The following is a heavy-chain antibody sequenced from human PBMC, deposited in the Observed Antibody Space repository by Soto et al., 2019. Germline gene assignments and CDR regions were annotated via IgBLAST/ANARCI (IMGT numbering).Heavy chain of an antibody. J-gene: IGHJ6*02. CDR1: GGSISSYY. D-gene: IGHD2-2*01. CDR3: ARGGNVGLVPAAIPYYYYYGMDV. CDR2: IYYSGST. Sequence: SETLSLTCTVSGGSISSYYWSWIRQPPGKGLEWIGYIYYSGSTNYNPSLKSRVTISVDTSKNQFSLKLSSVTAADTAVYYCARGGNVGLVPAAIPYYYYYGMDVWGQGTTVTVSS. V-gene: IGHV4-59*01.